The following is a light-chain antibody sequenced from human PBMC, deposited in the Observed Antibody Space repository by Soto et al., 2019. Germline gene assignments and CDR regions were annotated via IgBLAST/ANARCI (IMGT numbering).Light chain of an antibody. CDR3: QHRMNWPLT. CDR2: GAS. CDR1: QSVSNNY. J-gene: IGKJ5*01. Sequence: EIVLTQSPGTLSLSPCERATLSCRTSQSVSNNYLAWYQQKPGQAPRLLIYGASSRATGIPDRFSGSGSGTDFTLTISSLEPEDFAVYYCQHRMNWPLTFGQGTRLENK. V-gene: IGKV3D-20*02.